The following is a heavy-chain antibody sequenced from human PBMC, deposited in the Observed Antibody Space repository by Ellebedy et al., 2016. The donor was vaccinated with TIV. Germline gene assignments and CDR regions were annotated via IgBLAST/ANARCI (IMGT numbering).Heavy chain of an antibody. CDR1: GGSLSDYY. CDR2: INHSGST. CDR3: ARWPPRY. V-gene: IGHV4-34*01. Sequence: SETLSLXCVVYGGSLSDYYWSWIRQPPGKGMEWIGEINHSGSTNYNPSLKSRVTISVDTSKNQFSLKLSSVTAADTAVYYCARWPPRYWGQGTLVTVSS. J-gene: IGHJ4*02.